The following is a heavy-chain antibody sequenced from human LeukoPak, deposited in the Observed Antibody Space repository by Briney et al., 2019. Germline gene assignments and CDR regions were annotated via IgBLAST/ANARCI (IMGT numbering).Heavy chain of an antibody. CDR2: INPSGGST. J-gene: IGHJ4*02. Sequence: GASVKVSCKASGYTFTSYYMHWVRQAPGQGLEWMGIINPSGGSTSYAQKFQGRVTMTRDMSTSTAYMELRSLRSDDTAVYYCARDFSGSYHLGSDYWGQGTLVTVSS. CDR1: GYTFTSYY. V-gene: IGHV1-46*01. D-gene: IGHD1-26*01. CDR3: ARDFSGSYHLGSDY.